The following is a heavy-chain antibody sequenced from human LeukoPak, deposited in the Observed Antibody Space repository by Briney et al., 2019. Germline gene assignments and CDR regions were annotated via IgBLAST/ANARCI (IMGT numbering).Heavy chain of an antibody. D-gene: IGHD6-19*01. CDR3: AKVPMAGSWFDP. J-gene: IGHJ5*02. Sequence: GGSLRLSXAASGFTFSSYAMSWVRQAPGKGLEWVSAISGSGGSTYYADSVKGRFTISRDNSKNTLYLQMNSLRAEDTAVYYCAKVPMAGSWFDPWGQGTLVTVSS. CDR1: GFTFSSYA. CDR2: ISGSGGST. V-gene: IGHV3-23*01.